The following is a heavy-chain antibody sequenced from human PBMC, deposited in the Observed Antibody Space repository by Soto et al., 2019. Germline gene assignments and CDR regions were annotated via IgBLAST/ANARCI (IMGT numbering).Heavy chain of an antibody. V-gene: IGHV4-39*01. J-gene: IGHJ4*02. CDR2: IYYSGST. CDR3: AKGNYYDSSGYSL. D-gene: IGHD3-22*01. Sequence: SETLSLTCTVSGGSISSSSYYWGWIRQPPGKGLEWIGSIYYSGSTYYNPSLKSRVTISVDTSKNQFSLKLSSVTAADTAVYYCAKGNYYDSSGYSLWGQGTLVTVSS. CDR1: GGSISSSSYY.